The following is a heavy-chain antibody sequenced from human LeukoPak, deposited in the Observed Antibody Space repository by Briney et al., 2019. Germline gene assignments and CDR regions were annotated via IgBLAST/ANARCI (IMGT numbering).Heavy chain of an antibody. CDR3: ARHSGSSPHYFDY. D-gene: IGHD1-26*01. V-gene: IGHV4-59*08. CDR1: GGSISSYY. Sequence: SETLRLTCTVSGGSISSYYWSWLRQSPGKGLEWIAFIYYSGSTHYKSSLKSRVTISVDTSRNQFSLRLSSVTAADTAVYYCARHSGSSPHYFDYWGQGTLITVSS. CDR2: IYYSGST. J-gene: IGHJ4*02.